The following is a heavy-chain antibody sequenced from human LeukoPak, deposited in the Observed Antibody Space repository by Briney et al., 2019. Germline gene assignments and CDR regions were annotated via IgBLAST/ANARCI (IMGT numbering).Heavy chain of an antibody. J-gene: IGHJ4*02. CDR2: INAGNGNT. CDR1: GYTFTSYA. V-gene: IGHV1-3*01. Sequence: ASVKVSCTASGYTFTSYAMHWVRQAPGQRLEWMGWINAGNGNTKYSQMFQGRVTITRDTSASTAYMELSSLRSEDTAVYYCARLYYYDSSGYSPLFDYWGQGTLVTVSS. CDR3: ARLYYYDSSGYSPLFDY. D-gene: IGHD3-22*01.